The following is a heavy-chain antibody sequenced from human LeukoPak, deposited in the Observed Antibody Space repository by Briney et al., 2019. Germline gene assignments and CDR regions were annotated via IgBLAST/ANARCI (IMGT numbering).Heavy chain of an antibody. CDR2: IKEDGTEK. Sequence: GSLRLSCAASGFTFSSYWMTWVRQAPGKGLEWVANIKEDGTEKDYVDSVKGRFTISRDNAKNSLYLQMNSLRPEDTAVYYCTRARYSDYWGQGTLVTVSS. J-gene: IGHJ4*02. D-gene: IGHD1-26*01. CDR1: GFTFSSYW. V-gene: IGHV3-7*01. CDR3: TRARYSDY.